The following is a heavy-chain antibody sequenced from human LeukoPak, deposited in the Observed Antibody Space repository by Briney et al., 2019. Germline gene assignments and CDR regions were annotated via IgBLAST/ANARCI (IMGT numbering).Heavy chain of an antibody. CDR3: ARTGSLTHLNWFDP. J-gene: IGHJ5*02. CDR1: GYTFTIYG. V-gene: IGHV1-18*01. CDR2: ISAYNGNT. D-gene: IGHD1-26*01. Sequence: ASVTVSFTGSGYTFTIYGISWVRQAPGQGLEWMGWISAYNGNTNYAQKLPGRVTMTTDTSTSTAYMELRSLRSDDTAVYYCARTGSLTHLNWFDPWGQGTLVTVSS.